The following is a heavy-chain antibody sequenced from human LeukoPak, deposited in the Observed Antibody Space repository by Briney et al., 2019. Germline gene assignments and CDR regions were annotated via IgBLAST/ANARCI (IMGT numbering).Heavy chain of an antibody. D-gene: IGHD1-26*01. J-gene: IGHJ3*02. CDR1: GYTFTSYY. CDR2: INPSGGST. V-gene: IGHV1-46*01. CDR3: ARDSKSGSYRDDAFDI. Sequence: GASVKVSCKASGYTFTSYYMHWVRQAPGQGLEWMEIINPSGGSTSYAQKFQGRVTMTRDTSTSTVYMELSSLRSEDTAVYYCARDSKSGSYRDDAFDIWGQGTMVTVSS.